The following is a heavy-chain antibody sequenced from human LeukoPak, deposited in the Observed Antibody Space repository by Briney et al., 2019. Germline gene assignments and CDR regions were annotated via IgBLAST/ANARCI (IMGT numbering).Heavy chain of an antibody. J-gene: IGHJ3*02. Sequence: GGSLRLSCAASGFTVSSNYMSWVRQAPGKGLEWVSVIYSGGSTYYADSVKGRFTISRDNSKNTLYLQMNSLRAEDTAVYYCARAAIVVVTTGAFDIWGQGTMVTVSS. CDR2: IYSGGST. CDR1: GFTVSSNY. V-gene: IGHV3-53*01. D-gene: IGHD3-22*01. CDR3: ARAAIVVVTTGAFDI.